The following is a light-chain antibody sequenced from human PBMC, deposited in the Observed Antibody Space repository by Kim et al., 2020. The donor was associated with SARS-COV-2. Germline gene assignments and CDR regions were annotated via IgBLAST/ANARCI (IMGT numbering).Light chain of an antibody. CDR3: SSYTSSSTLVV. J-gene: IGLJ2*01. CDR2: DVS. Sequence: QSITLPCPGTSSDVGGYNYVSWYQQHPGKAPKLMIYDVSNRPSGVSNRFSGSKSGNTASLTISGLQAEDEADYYCSSYTSSSTLVVFGGGTQLTVL. V-gene: IGLV2-14*03. CDR1: SSDVGGYNY.